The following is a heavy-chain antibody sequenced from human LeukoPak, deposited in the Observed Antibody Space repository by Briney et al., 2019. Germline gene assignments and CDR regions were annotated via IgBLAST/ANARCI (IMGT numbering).Heavy chain of an antibody. J-gene: IGHJ4*02. D-gene: IGHD3-10*01. Sequence: SETLSLTCTISGGSISDYYWTWIRQPPEKGLEWIGYIWYSGTTNYNPSLKSRVTMSVDTSKNHFSLRLSSVTAADTAVCYCVRTISDGSGDYWGQGILVTVSA. CDR2: IWYSGTT. V-gene: IGHV4-59*01. CDR3: VRTISDGSGDY. CDR1: GGSISDYY.